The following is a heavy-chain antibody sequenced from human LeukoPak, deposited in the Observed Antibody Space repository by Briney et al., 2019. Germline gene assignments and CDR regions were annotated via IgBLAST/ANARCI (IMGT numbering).Heavy chain of an antibody. V-gene: IGHV3-23*01. CDR2: ISGSGGST. J-gene: IGHJ4*02. CDR1: GFTFSSYG. CDR3: AGLPAYYYDTSGFYLDY. Sequence: GGTLRLSCAASGFTFSSYGMSWVRQAPGKGLEWASAISGSGGSTYYADSVKGRFTISRDNSKNTLYLQMNSLRAEDTAVYYCAGLPAYYYDTSGFYLDYWGQGTLVTVSS. D-gene: IGHD3-22*01.